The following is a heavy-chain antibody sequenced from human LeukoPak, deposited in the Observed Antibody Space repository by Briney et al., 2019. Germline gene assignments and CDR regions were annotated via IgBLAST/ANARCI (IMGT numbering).Heavy chain of an antibody. V-gene: IGHV3-33*06. Sequence: CAASGVPYDGYAMHWVRQAPGKWLEGVAVIWYDGSNKYYADSVKGRFTISRDNSKNTLYLQMNSLRAEDTAVYYCAKDPYGDYLLDYWGQGTLVTVSS. CDR3: AKDPYGDYLLDY. CDR1: GVPYDGYA. CDR2: IWYDGSNK. D-gene: IGHD4-17*01. J-gene: IGHJ4*02.